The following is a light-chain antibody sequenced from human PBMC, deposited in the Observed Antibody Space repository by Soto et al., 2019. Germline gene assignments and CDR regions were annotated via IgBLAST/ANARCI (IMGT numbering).Light chain of an antibody. V-gene: IGKV3-20*01. Sequence: EIVLTQAPGTLSWSPGEKATLSCRASQSVSSSYLAWYQQKPGEAPRPLIYGASSRATGIPDRFSGSGSGTDFTLTISRLEPEDFAVYYCLQYGSSPYTFGQGTKLEIK. CDR2: GAS. CDR1: QSVSSSY. J-gene: IGKJ2*01. CDR3: LQYGSSPYT.